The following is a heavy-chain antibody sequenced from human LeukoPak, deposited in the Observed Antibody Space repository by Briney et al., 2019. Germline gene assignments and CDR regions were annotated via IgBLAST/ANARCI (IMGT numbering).Heavy chain of an antibody. CDR1: GGTFSSYA. CDR2: INPSGGST. V-gene: IGHV1-46*01. Sequence: ASVKVSCKASGGTFSSYAISWVRQAPGQGLEWMGIINPSGGSTSYAQKFQGRVTMTRDTSTSTVYMEPSSLRSEDTAVYYCARDTITMVRDWGQGTLVTVSS. CDR3: ARDTITMVRD. J-gene: IGHJ4*02. D-gene: IGHD3-10*01.